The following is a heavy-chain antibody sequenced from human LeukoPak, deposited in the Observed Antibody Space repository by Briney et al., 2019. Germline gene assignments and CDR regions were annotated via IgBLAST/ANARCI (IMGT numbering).Heavy chain of an antibody. V-gene: IGHV4-34*01. J-gene: IGHJ5*02. CDR3: ASFSSVGSYYWSDP. CDR1: GGSFSGYY. D-gene: IGHD1-26*01. CDR2: INHSGST. Sequence: SEALSLTCAVYGGSFSGYYWSWIRQPPGKGLEWIGEINHSGSTNYNPSLKSRVTISVDTSKNQFSLKLSSVTAADTAVYYCASFSSVGSYYWSDPCGQGTLVTVSS.